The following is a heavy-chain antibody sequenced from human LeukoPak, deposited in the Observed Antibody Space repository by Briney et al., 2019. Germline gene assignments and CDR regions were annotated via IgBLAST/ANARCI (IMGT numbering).Heavy chain of an antibody. Sequence: PSETLSLTCAVSGYSISSGYYWGWIRQPPGKGLEWIGSIYHSGSTYYNPSLKSRVTISVDTSKNQFSLKLSSVTAADTAVYYCARPLFWEWLSFDYWGQGTPVTVSS. CDR2: IYHSGST. J-gene: IGHJ4*02. V-gene: IGHV4-38-2*01. CDR3: ARPLFWEWLSFDY. D-gene: IGHD3-3*01. CDR1: GYSISSGYY.